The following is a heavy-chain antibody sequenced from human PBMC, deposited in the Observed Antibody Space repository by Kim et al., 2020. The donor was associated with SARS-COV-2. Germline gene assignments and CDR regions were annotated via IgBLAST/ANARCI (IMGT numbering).Heavy chain of an antibody. CDR1: GFTFSTYG. V-gene: IGHV3-30*04. CDR2: ISFGGRQK. Sequence: GGSLRLSCGASGFTFSTYGVHWVRQAPGKGLEWVAFISFGGRQKDYADSVKGRFTISRDNSKNTLYLQMNSLRTEDTAVYYCARDGRYYGMDVWGQGTT. J-gene: IGHJ6*02. CDR3: ARDGRYYGMDV.